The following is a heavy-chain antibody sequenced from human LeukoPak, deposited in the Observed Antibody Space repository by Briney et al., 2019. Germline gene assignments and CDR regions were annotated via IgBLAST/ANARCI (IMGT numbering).Heavy chain of an antibody. V-gene: IGHV1-18*01. Sequence: ASVKVSCKASGYTFTSYGISWVRQAPGQGLEWMGWISAYNGNTNYAQKLQGRVTMTRDTSIYTAYMELRRLRSDDTAVYYCARGGGKDDYDSSGSGYYYYFYMDVWGKGTTVTVSS. J-gene: IGHJ6*03. CDR1: GYTFTSYG. CDR2: ISAYNGNT. D-gene: IGHD3-22*01. CDR3: ARGGGKDDYDSSGSGYYYYFYMDV.